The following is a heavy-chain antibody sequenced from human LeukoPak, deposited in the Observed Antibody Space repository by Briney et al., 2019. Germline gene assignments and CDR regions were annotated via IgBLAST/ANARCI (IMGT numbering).Heavy chain of an antibody. CDR2: ISAYNGNT. Sequence: ASVKVSCKASGYTFTSYGISWVRQAPGQGLEWMGWISAYNGNTNYAQKLQGRITMTTDTSTSTAYMELRSLRSDETAVYYCARDLGSIVVVPATVFDYWGQGTLVTVSS. J-gene: IGHJ4*02. CDR1: GYTFTSYG. V-gene: IGHV1-18*01. D-gene: IGHD2-2*01. CDR3: ARDLGSIVVVPATVFDY.